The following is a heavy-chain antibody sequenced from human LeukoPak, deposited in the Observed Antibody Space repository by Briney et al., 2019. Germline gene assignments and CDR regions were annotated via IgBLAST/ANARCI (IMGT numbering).Heavy chain of an antibody. CDR1: GFSFSSYG. D-gene: IGHD6-19*01. V-gene: IGHV3-30*18. J-gene: IGHJ4*02. CDR3: AKDSEAVAANGGFDY. Sequence: GSLRLSCAASGFSFSSYGMQWVRQTPGKGLEWVAVISHDGNNKYYADSVEGRFTISRDNSKNTLYLQMSSLTPEDTAVYYCAKDSEAVAANGGFDYWGQGTLVTVSS. CDR2: ISHDGNNK.